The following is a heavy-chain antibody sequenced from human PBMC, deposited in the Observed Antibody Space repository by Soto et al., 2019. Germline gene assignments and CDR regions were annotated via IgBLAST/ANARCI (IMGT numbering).Heavy chain of an antibody. V-gene: IGHV3-23*01. CDR1: GFSFSSYA. Sequence: VQLFQSGGGQAQPGGSLRLSCAASGFSFSSYAVGWVRQTPGKGLEWVSVISGNAGRTYYADSVKGRFIISRDNSRDTLSLQMDSLRGEDTAIYYCAKTKGNYCSGGSCYYFDKWGQGVLVTVSS. J-gene: IGHJ4*02. CDR2: ISGNAGRT. CDR3: AKTKGNYCSGGSCYYFDK. D-gene: IGHD2-15*01.